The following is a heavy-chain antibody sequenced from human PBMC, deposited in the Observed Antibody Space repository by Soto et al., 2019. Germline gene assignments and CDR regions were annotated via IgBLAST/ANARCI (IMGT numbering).Heavy chain of an antibody. V-gene: IGHV4-30-4*01. D-gene: IGHD2-15*01. CDR3: ARVVRFCSRPSCRGRNWFDP. CDR2: MFYVGAT. CDR1: GGSISSGDYY. J-gene: IGHJ5*02. Sequence: QVQLQESGPGLVEPSQTLSLTCSVSGGSISSGDYYWSWIRQPPGKGLEWIGYMFYVGATNYNPSLKSRVTISVDTSTNQFSLKLSSVTAADTAVYHCARVVRFCSRPSCRGRNWFDPWGQGTLVTVTS.